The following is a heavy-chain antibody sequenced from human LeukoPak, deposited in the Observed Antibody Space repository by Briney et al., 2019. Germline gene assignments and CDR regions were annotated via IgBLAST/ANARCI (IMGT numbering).Heavy chain of an antibody. V-gene: IGHV1-18*01. Sequence: ASVKVSCKASGYTFTSYGISWVRQAPGQGLEWMGWISGYNGNTNYAQNLQGRVTMTTDTSTSTAYMELRSLRSDDTAVYYCARHMVRGVKYYYYMDVWGKGTTVTISS. CDR1: GYTFTSYG. CDR3: ARHMVRGVKYYYYMDV. J-gene: IGHJ6*03. D-gene: IGHD3-10*01. CDR2: ISGYNGNT.